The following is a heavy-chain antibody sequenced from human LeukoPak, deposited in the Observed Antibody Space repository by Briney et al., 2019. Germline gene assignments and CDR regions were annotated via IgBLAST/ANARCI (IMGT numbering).Heavy chain of an antibody. CDR3: VRNFHFEDGGFYRHFDY. Sequence: GGSLRLSCAASGFTFSNYWMHWVRRAPGKGLVWVARIKTDGRTTNYAETVEGRFTISRDNARNTLYLQMSSLRAEDTAVYYCVRNFHFEDGGFYRHFDYWGQGTLVTLSS. CDR2: IKTDGRTT. J-gene: IGHJ4*02. CDR1: GFTFSNYW. V-gene: IGHV3-74*01. D-gene: IGHD2/OR15-2a*01.